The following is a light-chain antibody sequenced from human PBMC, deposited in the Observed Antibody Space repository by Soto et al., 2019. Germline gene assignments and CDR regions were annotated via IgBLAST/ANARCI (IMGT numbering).Light chain of an antibody. V-gene: IGKV3-15*01. CDR1: QSVSSN. J-gene: IGKJ4*01. Sequence: MTQSPSTLSVSPGERATLSCRASQSVSSNLAWYQQKPGQAPRLLIYGASTRATGIPARFSGSGSGTDFTLTISRLEPEDFAVYYCQQYGSSLTFGGGTKVDIK. CDR3: QQYGSSLT. CDR2: GAS.